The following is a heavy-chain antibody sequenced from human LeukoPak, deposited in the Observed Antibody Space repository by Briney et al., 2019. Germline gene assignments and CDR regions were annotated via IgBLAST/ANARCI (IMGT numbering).Heavy chain of an antibody. J-gene: IGHJ4*02. CDR3: VRDPDALDY. CDR2: IRRSGNPI. V-gene: IGHV3-48*02. Sequence: PGGSLRLSCAAPGFTFSSYSMNWVRQAPGKGLEWVAYIRRSGNPIYYADSVKGRFTISRDNAKNSLYLQMNSLRDEDTAVYYCVRDPDALDYWGPGTPVTVSS. CDR1: GFTFSSYS.